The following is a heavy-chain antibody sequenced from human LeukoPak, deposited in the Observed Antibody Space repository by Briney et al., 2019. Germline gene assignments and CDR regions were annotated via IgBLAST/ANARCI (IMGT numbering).Heavy chain of an antibody. CDR3: ALSGYSSGWGLGY. CDR1: GGSISSYY. Sequence: SETLSLTCTVSGGSISSYYWSWIRQPPGKGLEWIGYIYYSGSTNYNPSLKSRVTISVDTSKNQFSLKLGSVTAADTAVYYCALSGYSSGWGLGYWGQGTLVTVSS. D-gene: IGHD6-19*01. CDR2: IYYSGST. J-gene: IGHJ4*02. V-gene: IGHV4-59*01.